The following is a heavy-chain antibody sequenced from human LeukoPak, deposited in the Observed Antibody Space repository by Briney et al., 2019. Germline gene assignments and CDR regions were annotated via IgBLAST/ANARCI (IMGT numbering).Heavy chain of an antibody. D-gene: IGHD5-18*01. CDR1: GFTFSSHA. Sequence: PGGSLRLSCAASGFTFSSHAMSWVRQAPGRGLEWGSGISGGGADTHYADSVKGRFTISRDNSKNTLYLQVNSLRAEETAVYYCAKTHSYSYGAFDYWGQGTLITVSS. V-gene: IGHV3-23*01. J-gene: IGHJ4*02. CDR3: AKTHSYSYGAFDY. CDR2: ISGGGADT.